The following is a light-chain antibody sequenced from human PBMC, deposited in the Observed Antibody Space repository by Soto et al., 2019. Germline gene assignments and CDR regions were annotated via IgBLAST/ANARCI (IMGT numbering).Light chain of an antibody. Sequence: QSALAQPSSVSGSPGQSITISCTGTSTDVGGYDYVSWYQHHPGKGPKLIIYEVSNRPSGVSNRFSGSKSGNTASLTISGLQAEDEADYYCSSYTSSSTYVFGTGTKVTVL. CDR1: STDVGGYDY. CDR2: EVS. CDR3: SSYTSSSTYV. J-gene: IGLJ1*01. V-gene: IGLV2-14*01.